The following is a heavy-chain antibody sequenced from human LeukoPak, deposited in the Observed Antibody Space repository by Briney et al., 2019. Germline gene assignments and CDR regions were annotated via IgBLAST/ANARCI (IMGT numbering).Heavy chain of an antibody. CDR2: IYYSGST. Sequence: SETLSLTCTVSGGSISSYYWSWIRQPPGKGLEWIGYIYYSGSTNYNPSLKSRVTISVDTSKNQFSLRLSSVTAADTAVYYCARDQYGYYFDYWGQGTLVTVSS. V-gene: IGHV4-59*01. CDR1: GGSISSYY. J-gene: IGHJ4*02. CDR3: ARDQYGYYFDY. D-gene: IGHD2-2*01.